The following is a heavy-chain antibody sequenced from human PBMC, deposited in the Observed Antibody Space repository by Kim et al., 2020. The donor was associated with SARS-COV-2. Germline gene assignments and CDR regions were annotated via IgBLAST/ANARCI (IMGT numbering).Heavy chain of an antibody. D-gene: IGHD1-26*01. CDR2: FYHSGNT. CDR1: GGPISSYY. CDR3: ARSYSGSPLHPPPFFDY. J-gene: IGHJ4*02. Sequence: SETLSLTCSVSGGPISSYYWHWIRQPPGKGLEWIGYFYHSGNTNYNPSLKSRVTISEDTSRNQVSLRLNSVTAADTAVYYCARSYSGSPLHPPPFFDYWGQGSLVTVSS. V-gene: IGHV4-59*01.